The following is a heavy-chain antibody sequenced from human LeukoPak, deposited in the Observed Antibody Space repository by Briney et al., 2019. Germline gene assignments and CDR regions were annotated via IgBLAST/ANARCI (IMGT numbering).Heavy chain of an antibody. J-gene: IGHJ4*02. Sequence: PSETLSLTCTVSSGSISSYYWSWVRQPPGKGLEWIGYIYYSGSTNYNPSLKSRVTISVDTSKNQFSLKLSSVTAADTAVYYCARDSPRYSGSYPYFDYWGQGTLVTLSS. CDR3: ARDSPRYSGSYPYFDY. CDR2: IYYSGST. CDR1: SGSISSYY. V-gene: IGHV4-59*01. D-gene: IGHD1-26*01.